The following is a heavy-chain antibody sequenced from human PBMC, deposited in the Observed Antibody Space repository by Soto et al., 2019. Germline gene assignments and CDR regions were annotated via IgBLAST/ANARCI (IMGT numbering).Heavy chain of an antibody. J-gene: IGHJ3*02. CDR1: GYTFTSYY. CDR2: INPSGGST. CDR3: ETTTVTTAGDAFDI. D-gene: IGHD4-17*01. V-gene: IGHV1-46*01. Sequence: QVQLVQSGAEVKKPGASVKVSCKASGYTFTSYYMHWVRQAPGQGLEWMGIINPSGGSTSYAQKFQGRVTMTRDTSTSTVYMELSSLRSEDMAVYYCETTTVTTAGDAFDIWGQGTMVTVSS.